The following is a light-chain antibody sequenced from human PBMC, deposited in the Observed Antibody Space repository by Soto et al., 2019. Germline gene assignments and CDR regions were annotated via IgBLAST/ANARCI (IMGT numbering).Light chain of an antibody. CDR3: SSYTGSSTPHVV. V-gene: IGLV2-14*01. Sequence: QSALTQPASVSGSPGQSITISCTGTSSDVGGYNYVSWYQQHPGKAPKLMIYDVSNRPSGVSNRFSGSKSGNTASLTISGLQVEDEADYYCSSYTGSSTPHVVFGGGTQLTVL. CDR1: SSDVGGYNY. J-gene: IGLJ2*01. CDR2: DVS.